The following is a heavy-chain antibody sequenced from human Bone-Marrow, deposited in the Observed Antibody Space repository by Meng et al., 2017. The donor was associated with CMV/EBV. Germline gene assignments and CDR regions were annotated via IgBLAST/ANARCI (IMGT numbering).Heavy chain of an antibody. CDR1: GGSFSGYY. Sequence: SETLSLTCAVYGGSFSGYYWSWIRQPPGKGLEWIGEINHSGSTNYNPSLKSRVTISVDTSKNQFSLKLRSVIAADTAVYYCARETAGRAAFDYWGQGTLVTVSS. CDR2: INHSGST. CDR3: ARETAGRAAFDY. V-gene: IGHV4-34*01. J-gene: IGHJ4*02. D-gene: IGHD6-13*01.